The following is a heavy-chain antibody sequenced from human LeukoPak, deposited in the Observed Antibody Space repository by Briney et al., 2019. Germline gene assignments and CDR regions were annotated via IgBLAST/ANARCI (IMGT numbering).Heavy chain of an antibody. V-gene: IGHV4-59*01. D-gene: IGHD5-18*01. CDR1: GGSISSYY. CDR3: ARDVGTAMVSGDY. Sequence: PSETLSLTCTVSGGSISSYYWSWIRQPPGKGLELIGYIYYSGSTNYNPSLKSRVTISLDTSKNQFSLKLSSVTAADTAVYYCARDVGTAMVSGDYWGQGALVTVSS. CDR2: IYYSGST. J-gene: IGHJ4*02.